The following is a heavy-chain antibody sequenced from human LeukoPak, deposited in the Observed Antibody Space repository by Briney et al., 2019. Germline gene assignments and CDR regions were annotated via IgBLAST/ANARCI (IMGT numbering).Heavy chain of an antibody. D-gene: IGHD4-17*01. V-gene: IGHV1-69-2*01. Sequence: ASVKVSCKASEYTFTDYYIHWVQEAPGKGLEWMGRIDPKDGETKYAENFQDRVTITADRSTDTAYLEMSSLRSEGTAVYYCAAFTVTTSRDRRHGFDIWGQGTRVTVSS. J-gene: IGHJ3*02. CDR2: IDPKDGET. CDR1: EYTFTDYY. CDR3: AAFTVTTSRDRRHGFDI.